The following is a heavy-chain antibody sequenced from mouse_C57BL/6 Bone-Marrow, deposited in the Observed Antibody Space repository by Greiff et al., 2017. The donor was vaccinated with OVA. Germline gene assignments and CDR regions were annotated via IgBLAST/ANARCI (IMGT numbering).Heavy chain of an antibody. J-gene: IGHJ4*01. CDR3: TRLLDAMDY. CDR1: GFTFSSYA. Sequence: EVKVVESGAGLVKPGGSLKLSCAASGFTFSSYAMSWVRQTPEKRLEWVAYISSCGDYIYYADTVKGRFTISRDNARNTLYLQMSSLKSEDTAMYYCTRLLDAMDYWVQGTSVTVSS. D-gene: IGHD2-1*01. V-gene: IGHV5-9-1*02. CDR2: ISSCGDYI.